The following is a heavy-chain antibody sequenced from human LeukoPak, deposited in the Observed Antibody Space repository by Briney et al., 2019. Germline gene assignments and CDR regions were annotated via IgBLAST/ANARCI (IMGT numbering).Heavy chain of an antibody. CDR2: IIPILGIA. D-gene: IGHD4-17*01. CDR1: GGTFSSYA. V-gene: IGHV1-69*04. J-gene: IGHJ4*02. CDR3: ASGTYYGGYVGNSEFDY. Sequence: ASVKVSCKASGGTFSSYAISWVRQAPGQGLEWMGRIIPILGIANYAQKFQGRVTITADKSTSTAYMELSSLRSEDTAVYYCASGTYYGGYVGNSEFDYWGQGTLVTVSS.